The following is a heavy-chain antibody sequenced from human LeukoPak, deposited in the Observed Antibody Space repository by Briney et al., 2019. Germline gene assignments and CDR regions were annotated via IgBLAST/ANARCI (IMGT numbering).Heavy chain of an antibody. CDR2: IGRYGVTT. CDR3: ATLSDRNFYYSYGLDV. D-gene: IGHD1-14*01. J-gene: IGHJ6*02. V-gene: IGHV3-48*03. CDR1: GFTLSTYE. Sequence: RGSLRLSCAASGFTLSTYEMNWVRQAPGKGLEWVAYIGRYGVTTYYADSVKGRFTISGDNAKNTLNLQMHSLRAEDTAVYYCATLSDRNFYYSYGLDVWGQGTTVTVS.